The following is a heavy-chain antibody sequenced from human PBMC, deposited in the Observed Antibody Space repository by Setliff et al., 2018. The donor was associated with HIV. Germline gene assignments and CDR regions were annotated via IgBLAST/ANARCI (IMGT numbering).Heavy chain of an antibody. J-gene: IGHJ6*04. CDR3: ARDRGYYDRGWMDV. V-gene: IGHV1-18*01. Sequence: ASVKVSCKASGYTFTTYDINWVRQATGQGLEWMGRMNPNSGNTNYAQKLQGRVTMTTDTSTSTAYMELRSLRSDDTAVYYCARDRGYYDRGWMDVWGKGTTVTVSS. CDR2: MNPNSGNT. CDR1: GYTFTTYD. D-gene: IGHD3-22*01.